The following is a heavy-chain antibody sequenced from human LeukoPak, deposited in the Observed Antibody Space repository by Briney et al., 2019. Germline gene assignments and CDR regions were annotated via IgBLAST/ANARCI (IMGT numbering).Heavy chain of an antibody. V-gene: IGHV4-38-2*01. CDR2: IYQSGST. D-gene: IGHD6-13*01. Sequence: PSETLSLTCSVSGDSVTTYYWSWIRQATGKGLEWIGSIYQSGSTHYNPSLKSRVTISVDTSKNQFSLKLSSVTAADTAVYYCARNSSWYFDYWGQGTLVTVSS. CDR3: ARNSSWYFDY. CDR1: GDSVTTYY. J-gene: IGHJ4*02.